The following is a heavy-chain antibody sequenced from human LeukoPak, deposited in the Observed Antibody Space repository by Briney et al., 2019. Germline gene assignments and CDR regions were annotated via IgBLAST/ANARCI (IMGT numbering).Heavy chain of an antibody. Sequence: ASVKVSCKASGYTFTGDYMHWVRQAPGQGLEWMGRINPNSGGTNYAQKFKGRVTMTRDTSISTAYMELSRLRSDDTAVYYCAREVPDSSGYYYWSHYYYYMDVWGKGTTVTVSS. D-gene: IGHD3-22*01. CDR1: GYTFTGDY. V-gene: IGHV1-2*06. CDR2: INPNSGGT. CDR3: AREVPDSSGYYYWSHYYYYMDV. J-gene: IGHJ6*03.